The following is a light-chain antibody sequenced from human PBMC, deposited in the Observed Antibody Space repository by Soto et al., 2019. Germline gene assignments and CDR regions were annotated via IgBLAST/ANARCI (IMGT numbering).Light chain of an antibody. CDR2: AAS. J-gene: IGKJ4*01. CDR3: QEAVSIPLT. CDR1: QGISSC. Sequence: DIQMTQSTASVSASLGDRVTITCRASQGISSCLAWYQQKPGKAPKLLIYAASSLQIGVPSRFSGSGSGTDFTLTISSLQPEDFASYFCQEAVSIPLTFGGGTKVEI. V-gene: IGKV1D-12*01.